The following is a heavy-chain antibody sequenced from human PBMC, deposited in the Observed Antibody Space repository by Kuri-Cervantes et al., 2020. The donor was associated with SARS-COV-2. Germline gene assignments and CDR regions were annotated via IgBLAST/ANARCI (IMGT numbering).Heavy chain of an antibody. CDR2: INHSGST. CDR1: GGSFSGYY. J-gene: IGHJ4*02. Sequence: SETLSLTCAVYGGSFSGYYWSWIRQPPGKGLEWIGEINHSGSTNYNPSLKSRVTIPVDTSKNQFSLKLSSVTAADTAVYYCARFWEGYCSSTSCYTPRGFDYWGQGTLVTVSS. CDR3: ARFWEGYCSSTSCYTPRGFDY. D-gene: IGHD2-2*02. V-gene: IGHV4-34*01.